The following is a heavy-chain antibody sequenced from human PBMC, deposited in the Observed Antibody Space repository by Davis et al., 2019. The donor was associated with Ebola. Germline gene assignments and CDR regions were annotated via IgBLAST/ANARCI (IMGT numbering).Heavy chain of an antibody. CDR1: GGSISTYY. J-gene: IGHJ5*02. Sequence: PSETLSLTCTVSGGSISTYYWSWIRQPPGKGLEWIGYMYNSGSTNYNPALKSRVTISGDTSKNPFSLKVSSVTDADTAVYYCARDLGLRGWFDPRGQGTMVIVSS. V-gene: IGHV4-59*01. D-gene: IGHD4-17*01. CDR2: MYNSGST. CDR3: ARDLGLRGWFDP.